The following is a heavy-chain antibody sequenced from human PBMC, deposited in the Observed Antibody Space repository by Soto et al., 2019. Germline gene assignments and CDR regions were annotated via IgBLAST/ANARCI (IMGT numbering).Heavy chain of an antibody. CDR2: IIPIFGTA. V-gene: IGHV1-69*01. Sequence: QVQLVQSGAEVKKPGSSVKVSCKASGGTFSSYAISWVRQAPGQGLEWMGGIIPIFGTANYAQKFQGRVTITADESTSTAYMELSSLRSEDTAVYYCARLIGDIVVGGDYYYGMDVWGQGTTVTVSS. CDR3: ARLIGDIVVGGDYYYGMDV. CDR1: GGTFSSYA. D-gene: IGHD2-15*01. J-gene: IGHJ6*02.